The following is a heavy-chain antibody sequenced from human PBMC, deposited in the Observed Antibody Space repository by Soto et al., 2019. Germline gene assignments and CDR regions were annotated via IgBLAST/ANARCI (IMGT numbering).Heavy chain of an antibody. V-gene: IGHV3-30*03. CDR1: GFTFRSYG. Sequence: GGSLRLSCAASGFTFRSYGMHWVRQAPGKGLEWVAVISYDGSNKYYEDSVKGRFTISRDNSKNTLDLQMNSLRAEDTAVYYCARVGLAHRSYFDYWGQGTLVTSPQ. CDR3: ARVGLAHRSYFDY. D-gene: IGHD6-19*01. J-gene: IGHJ4*02. CDR2: ISYDGSNK.